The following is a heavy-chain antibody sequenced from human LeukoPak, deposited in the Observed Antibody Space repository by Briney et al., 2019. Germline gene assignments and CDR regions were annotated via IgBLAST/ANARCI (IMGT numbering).Heavy chain of an antibody. Sequence: KPSETLSLTCIVSGGSISSYYWSWIRQPPGKGLEWIGYIYYSGSTNYNPSLKSRVTISVDTSKNQFSLKLSSVTAADTAVYYCARGSGRDEELLDYWGQGTLVTVSS. V-gene: IGHV4-59*01. D-gene: IGHD3-10*01. CDR3: ARGSGRDEELLDY. CDR1: GGSISSYY. J-gene: IGHJ4*02. CDR2: IYYSGST.